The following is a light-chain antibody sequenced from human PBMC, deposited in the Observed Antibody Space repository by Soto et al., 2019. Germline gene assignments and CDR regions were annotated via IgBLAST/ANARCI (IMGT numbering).Light chain of an antibody. Sequence: DIPMTQSPSTLSASVGDRVTITCRASQSVGRWLAWYQQKPGKAPKFLIYDASSLESGVPSRFSGSGSGTEFTLTISSLQPDDFATYYCQQYNSYSRTFGQGTKVEIK. CDR2: DAS. CDR3: QQYNSYSRT. CDR1: QSVGRW. J-gene: IGKJ1*01. V-gene: IGKV1-5*01.